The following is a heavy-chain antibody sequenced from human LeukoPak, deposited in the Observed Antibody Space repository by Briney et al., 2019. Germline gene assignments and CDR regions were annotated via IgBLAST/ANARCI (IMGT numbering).Heavy chain of an antibody. Sequence: AGGSLRLSCAASGVTFKNYGMHWVRQAPGKGLEWVAVISYDGSNKYYADSVKGRFTFSRDNSKNTLYLQMNSLRAEDTAVYYCARDSPELFGYFDYWGQGTLVTVSS. J-gene: IGHJ4*02. CDR1: GVTFKNYG. D-gene: IGHD3-10*01. CDR2: ISYDGSNK. CDR3: ARDSPELFGYFDY. V-gene: IGHV3-30*03.